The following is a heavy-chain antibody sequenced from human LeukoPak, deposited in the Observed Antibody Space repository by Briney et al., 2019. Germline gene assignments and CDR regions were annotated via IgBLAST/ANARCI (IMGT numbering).Heavy chain of an antibody. D-gene: IGHD2-21*01. Sequence: PSETLSLTCTVSGGSISSYYWSWIRQPPGKGLEWIGYIYYSGSINYNPSLKSRVTISVDTSKNQFSLKLSSVTAADTAVYYCAREEGYSSPFDPWGQGTLVTVSS. CDR2: IYYSGSI. V-gene: IGHV4-59*01. CDR3: AREEGYSSPFDP. CDR1: GGSISSYY. J-gene: IGHJ5*02.